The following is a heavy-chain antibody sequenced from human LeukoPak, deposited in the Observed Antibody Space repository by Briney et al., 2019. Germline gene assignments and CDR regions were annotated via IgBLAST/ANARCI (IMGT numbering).Heavy chain of an antibody. V-gene: IGHV1-2*02. CDR3: ARDLSHYCGDDCSTFDY. CDR1: GYTFTAYY. CDR2: IDPSSGGT. Sequence: ASVTVSCKASGYTFTAYYMHWVRQAPGQGLQWMGWIDPSSGGTNYAQRFQGRVTMTRDTSISTAYMELSSLRSDDTAVYYCARDLSHYCGDDCSTFDYWGQGTLVTVSS. D-gene: IGHD2-21*01. J-gene: IGHJ4*02.